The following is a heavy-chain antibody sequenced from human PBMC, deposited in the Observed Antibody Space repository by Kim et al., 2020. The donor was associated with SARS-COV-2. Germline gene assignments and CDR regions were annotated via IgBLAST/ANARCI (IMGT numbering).Heavy chain of an antibody. CDR1: GFTFSSYA. CDR2: ISGSGDIT. CDR3: AKWWGSSSCIDY. Sequence: GGSLRLSCAASGFTFSSYAMTWVRQAPGKGLEWVSVISGSGDITFYADSVKGRFTISRDNSKNTLYLQMNSLRAEDTAIYYCAKWWGSSSCIDYWGQGTLVTVSS. D-gene: IGHD6-13*01. V-gene: IGHV3-23*01. J-gene: IGHJ4*02.